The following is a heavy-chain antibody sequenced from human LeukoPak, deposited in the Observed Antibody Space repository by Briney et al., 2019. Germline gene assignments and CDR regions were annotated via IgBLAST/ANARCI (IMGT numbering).Heavy chain of an antibody. CDR3: VRDDGIGLDAFDV. CDR2: TYYRSKWYN. Sequence: SQTLSLTCAVSGDSVSSNSAAWNWIRQSPSRGLEWLGRTYYRSKWYNDYAVSVKSRITINPDTSKNQFSLQLNSVTHEDTAVYYCVRDDGIGLDAFDVWSPGTMVTVSS. CDR1: GDSVSSNSAA. V-gene: IGHV6-1*01. D-gene: IGHD1-14*01. J-gene: IGHJ3*01.